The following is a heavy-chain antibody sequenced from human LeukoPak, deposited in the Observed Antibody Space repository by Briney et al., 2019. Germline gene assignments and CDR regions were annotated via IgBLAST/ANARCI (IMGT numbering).Heavy chain of an antibody. CDR2: INQDGSGE. CDR1: GFTFGSCW. CDR3: ARDDDVWSGWGH. D-gene: IGHD3-3*01. V-gene: IGHV3-7*01. Sequence: PGGSLRLSCAASGFTFGSCWMNWVRQTPGKGLEWVANINQDGSGEYYAGSVKGRFTIARDNAKNSLYLQMNSLRAEDTAVYYCARDDDVWSGWGHWGRGTLVTVSS. J-gene: IGHJ4*02.